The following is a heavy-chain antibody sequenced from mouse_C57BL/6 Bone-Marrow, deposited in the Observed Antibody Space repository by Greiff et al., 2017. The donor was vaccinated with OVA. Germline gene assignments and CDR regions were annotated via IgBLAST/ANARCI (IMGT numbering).Heavy chain of an antibody. Sequence: QVQLQQPGAELVKPGASVKLSCKASGYTFTSYWMHWVKQRPGQGLEWIGMIHPNSGSTNYNEKFKSKATLTVDKSSSTAYIQLSRQTSEDSAVYNYARPLRWYFDVWGTGTTVTVSS. J-gene: IGHJ1*03. CDR1: GYTFTSYW. CDR3: ARPLRWYFDV. V-gene: IGHV1-64*01. D-gene: IGHD1-1*01. CDR2: IHPNSGST.